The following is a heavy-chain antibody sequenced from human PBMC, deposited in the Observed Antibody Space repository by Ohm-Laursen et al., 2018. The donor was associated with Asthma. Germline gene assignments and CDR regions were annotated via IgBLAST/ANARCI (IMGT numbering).Heavy chain of an antibody. Sequence: SLRLSCAASGFTFSIYALHWVRQAPGKGLEWVAIISSAETYKNYANSVKGRFTISRDNSKNTLYLQMNSLRAEDTAVYYCAKDSFGHIVVVTALSLGDYWGQGTLVTVSS. V-gene: IGHV3-30*04. CDR2: ISSAETYK. CDR1: GFTFSIYA. J-gene: IGHJ4*02. D-gene: IGHD2-21*02. CDR3: AKDSFGHIVVVTALSLGDY.